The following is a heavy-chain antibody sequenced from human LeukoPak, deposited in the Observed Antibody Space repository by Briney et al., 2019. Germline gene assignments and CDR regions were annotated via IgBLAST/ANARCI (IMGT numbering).Heavy chain of an antibody. V-gene: IGHV3-23*01. CDR2: ISDSGDRT. CDR3: TKRSRDWGPFDY. D-gene: IGHD7-27*01. CDR1: GFIFSNYA. Sequence: GGSLRLSCVASGFIFSNYAMSWVRQSPGKGLEWVSSISDSGDRTYYPDSVKGRFTISRDNSKNTLYLEMDSLRDEDTAVYYCTKRSRDWGPFDYWGQGTLVTVSS. J-gene: IGHJ4*02.